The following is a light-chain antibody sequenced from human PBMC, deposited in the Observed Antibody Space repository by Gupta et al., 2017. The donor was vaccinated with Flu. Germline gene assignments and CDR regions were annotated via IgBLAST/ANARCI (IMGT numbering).Light chain of an antibody. J-gene: IGKJ1*01. CDR2: KSS. CDR1: QSLVHSDGTTY. Sequence: EIVMTQTPLSSLVTLGQPASISCTSSQSLVHSDGTTYLSWLHQRPGQPPRLLIYKSSDRLSGVPDRFSGSGAGTDFTLEISMVEAEDVGIYYCRQAKQFPRTFGQGTRLEIK. V-gene: IGKV2-24*01. CDR3: RQAKQFPRT.